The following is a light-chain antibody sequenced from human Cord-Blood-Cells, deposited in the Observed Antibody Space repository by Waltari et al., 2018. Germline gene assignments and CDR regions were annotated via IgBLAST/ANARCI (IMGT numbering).Light chain of an antibody. J-gene: IGLJ3*02. CDR1: SSYVGGYNY. V-gene: IGLV2-14*01. Sequence: QSALTQPASVSGSPGQSITISCTGTSSYVGGYNYVSWYQQHPGKAPKLMIYDVSNRPSGVSNRLPVSKSDNTASLTISALQAEDEADYSCSSYTRSSTLVFGGGTKLTVL. CDR3: SSYTRSSTLV. CDR2: DVS.